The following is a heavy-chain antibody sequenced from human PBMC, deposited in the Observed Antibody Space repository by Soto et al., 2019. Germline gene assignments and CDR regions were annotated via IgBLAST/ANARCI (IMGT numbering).Heavy chain of an antibody. CDR1: GFTFSAYA. Sequence: GGSLRLSCAASGFTFSAYAMNWVRQAPGKGLEWVSTISGSGGSTYYADSVKGRFTISRDNSKNTLYLQMNSLRAEDTAVYYCAKAHYTYSSSWYNIGFDPWGQGTLVTVSS. J-gene: IGHJ5*02. V-gene: IGHV3-23*01. D-gene: IGHD6-13*01. CDR2: ISGSGGST. CDR3: AKAHYTYSSSWYNIGFDP.